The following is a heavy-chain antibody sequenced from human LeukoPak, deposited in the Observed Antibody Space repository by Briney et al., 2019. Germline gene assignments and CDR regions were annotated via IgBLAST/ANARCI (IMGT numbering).Heavy chain of an antibody. CDR3: AREAHDYGGNPYDY. D-gene: IGHD4-23*01. Sequence: SETLSLTCTVSGDSISSYYWTWIRQPAGTGLEWIGRIYSSGSNNYNPSLKSRVTMSVDTSKNQFYLKVSSVTAADTAVYYCAREAHDYGGNPYDYWGQGTLVTVPS. CDR1: GDSISSYY. V-gene: IGHV4-4*07. CDR2: IYSSGSN. J-gene: IGHJ4*02.